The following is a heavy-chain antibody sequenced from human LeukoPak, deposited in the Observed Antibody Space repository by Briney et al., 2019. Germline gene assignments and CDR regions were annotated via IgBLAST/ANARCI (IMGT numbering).Heavy chain of an antibody. CDR3: ARGDIVVVPAAMAGHYYYYGMDV. CDR2: INHSGST. V-gene: IGHV4-34*01. D-gene: IGHD2-2*01. J-gene: IGHJ6*02. CDR1: GGSFSGYC. Sequence: SETLSLTCAVYGGSFSGYCWSWIRQPPGKGLEWIGEINHSGSTNYNPSLKSRVTISVDTSKNQFSLKLSSVTAADTAVYYCARGDIVVVPAAMAGHYYYYGMDVWGQGTTVTVSS.